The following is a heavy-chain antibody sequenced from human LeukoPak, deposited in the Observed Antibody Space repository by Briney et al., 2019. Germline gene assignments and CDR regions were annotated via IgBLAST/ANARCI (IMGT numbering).Heavy chain of an antibody. CDR3: ARDLPMTY. Sequence: PSETLSLTCSVSGASISSTSYYWGWIRRPPGKGLEWIGSISYSGTTLYSPSLESRVTISADTSKNQFSLKLSSVTATDTAVYYCARDLPMTYWGQGTLVTVSS. J-gene: IGHJ4*02. CDR2: ISYSGTT. V-gene: IGHV4-39*07. CDR1: GASISSTSYY.